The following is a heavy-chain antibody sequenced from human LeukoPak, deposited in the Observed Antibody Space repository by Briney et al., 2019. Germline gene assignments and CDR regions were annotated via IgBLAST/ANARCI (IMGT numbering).Heavy chain of an antibody. D-gene: IGHD4-17*01. CDR2: IYGDGGA. J-gene: IGHJ3*02. V-gene: IGHV3-53*01. Sequence: GGSLRLSYAASGFTFSSYSMNWVRRAPGKGLEWVSRIYGDGGAYYADYVKGRYTISRDNSKNTLYLQMNSLRAEDTAVYYCAREVPSEYGAFDIWGQGTMVTVSS. CDR3: AREVPSEYGAFDI. CDR1: GFTFSSYS.